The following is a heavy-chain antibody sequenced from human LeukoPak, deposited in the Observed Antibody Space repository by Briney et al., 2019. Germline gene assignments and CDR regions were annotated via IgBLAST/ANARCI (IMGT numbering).Heavy chain of an antibody. D-gene: IGHD3-10*01. V-gene: IGHV3-21*01. J-gene: IGHJ4*02. CDR1: GFTFSSYS. CDR2: ISSSSSYI. CDR3: ARDSMVRGVIITRFFDY. Sequence: GGSLRLSCAASGFTFSSYSMNWVRHAPGKGLEWVSSISSSSSYINYTDSVKGQFTISRDNDKNSLYLQMNSVRAEDTAVYYFARDSMVRGVIITRFFDYWGQGTLVTVSS.